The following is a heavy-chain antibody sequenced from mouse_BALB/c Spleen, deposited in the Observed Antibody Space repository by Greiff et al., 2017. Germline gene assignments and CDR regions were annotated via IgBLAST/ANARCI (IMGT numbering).Heavy chain of an antibody. CDR3: NGGRGFAY. CDR1: GFNIKDYY. V-gene: IGHV14-4*02. CDR2: IDPENGDT. Sequence: VQLQQSGAELVKPGASVKLSCTASGFNIKDYYMHWVKQRPEQGLEWIGWIDPENGDTEYAPKFQGKATMTADTSSNTAYLQLSSLTSEDTAVYYCNGGRGFAYWGQGTLVTVSA. J-gene: IGHJ3*01.